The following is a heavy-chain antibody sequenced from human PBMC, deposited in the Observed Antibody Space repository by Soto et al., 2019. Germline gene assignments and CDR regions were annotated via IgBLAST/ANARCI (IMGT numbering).Heavy chain of an antibody. D-gene: IGHD1-26*01. V-gene: IGHV3-23*01. CDR1: GFSFSNFA. Sequence: EVQLLQSGGDLVQPGGSLRVSCVASGFSFSNFAMSWVRQAPGKGLEWVSGIRGSGAESHYADSVRGRFTISRDNSKNTVYLEMHSLNVGDTAVYYCARSEGADGVVWFDTWGQGTLVTVS. CDR2: IRGSGAES. J-gene: IGHJ5*02. CDR3: ARSEGADGVVWFDT.